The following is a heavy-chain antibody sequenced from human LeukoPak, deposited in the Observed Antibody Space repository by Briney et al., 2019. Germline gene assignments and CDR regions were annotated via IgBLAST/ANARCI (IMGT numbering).Heavy chain of an antibody. D-gene: IGHD6-13*01. V-gene: IGHV3-21*01. CDR1: GFTFSSYS. CDR2: ISSSSSYI. Sequence: GGSLRLSCAASGFTFSSYSMNWVRQAPGKGLEWVSSISSSSSYIYYADSVKSRFTISRDNAKNSLYLQMNSLRAEDTAVYYCAREGEGSSSQDYWGQGTLATVSS. CDR3: AREGEGSSSQDY. J-gene: IGHJ4*02.